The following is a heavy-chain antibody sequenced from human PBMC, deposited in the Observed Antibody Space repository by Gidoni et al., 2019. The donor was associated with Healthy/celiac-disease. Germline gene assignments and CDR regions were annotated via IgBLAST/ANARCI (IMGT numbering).Heavy chain of an antibody. D-gene: IGHD5-18*01. CDR1: GYTFTSYA. Sequence: QVQLVQSGAEVKKPGASVKVSCKASGYTFTSYAMHWVRQAPGQRLEGMGWINAGNGNTKYSQKFQGRVTITRDTSASTAYMELSSLRSEDTAVYYCARDLGIQLWLRYYYYGMDVWGQGTTVTVSS. V-gene: IGHV1-3*01. J-gene: IGHJ6*02. CDR3: ARDLGIQLWLRYYYYGMDV. CDR2: INAGNGNT.